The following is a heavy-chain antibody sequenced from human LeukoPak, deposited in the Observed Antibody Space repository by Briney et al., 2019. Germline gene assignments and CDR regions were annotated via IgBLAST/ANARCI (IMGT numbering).Heavy chain of an antibody. D-gene: IGHD3-16*01. CDR3: ASGGGEYYFDY. V-gene: IGHV3-7*01. CDR1: GFTFSSYW. J-gene: IGHJ4*02. Sequence: PGGSLRLSCAASGFTFSSYWMSWVRQAPGKGLEWVANIKQDGSEKYYVDSVKGRFTISRDNAKNSLYLQMNSLRAEDTAVYYCASGGGEYYFDYWGQGTLVTVSS. CDR2: IKQDGSEK.